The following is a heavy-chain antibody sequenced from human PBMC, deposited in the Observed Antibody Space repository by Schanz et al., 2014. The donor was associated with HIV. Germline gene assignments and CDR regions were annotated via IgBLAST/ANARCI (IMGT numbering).Heavy chain of an antibody. CDR2: INNRANSI. J-gene: IGHJ3*01. V-gene: IGHV3-21*02. D-gene: IGHD2-2*01. CDR1: GFTFSDYS. CDR3: ARDPYCRTTSCYSTAFDL. Sequence: EVQLVESGGGLVKPGGSLRLSCTASGFTFSDYSMNWVRQTPGKALEWVSFINNRANSIFYADSVRGRFTVSRDNAKNFLYLQMDSLRAEDTALYYCARDPYCRTTSCYSTAFDLWGQGTLVTVSS.